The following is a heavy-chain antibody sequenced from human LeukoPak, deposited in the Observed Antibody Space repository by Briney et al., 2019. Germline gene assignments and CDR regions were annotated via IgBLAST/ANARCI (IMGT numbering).Heavy chain of an antibody. D-gene: IGHD3-22*01. J-gene: IGHJ6*02. V-gene: IGHV3-30-3*01. Sequence: PGGSLRLSCAASGFTFSTYAMHWVRQPPGKGLEWVAVISYGGSNKYYADSVKGRFIISRDNSKNTLYLQMNSLSAEDTAVYYCARGSYSYDSSDYYRQSGYGMDVWGQGTTVTVSS. CDR3: ARGSYSYDSSDYYRQSGYGMDV. CDR1: GFTFSTYA. CDR2: ISYGGSNK.